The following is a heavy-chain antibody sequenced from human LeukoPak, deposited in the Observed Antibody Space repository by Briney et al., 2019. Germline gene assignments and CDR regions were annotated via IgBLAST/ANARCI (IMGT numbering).Heavy chain of an antibody. Sequence: SETLSLTCTVSGGSISSSSYYWGWIRQPPGKGLEWIGSIYYSGSTYYNPSLKSRVTISVDTSKNQFSLKLSSVTAADTAVYYRGIVNWGYFDYWGQGTLVTVSS. CDR1: GGSISSSSYY. CDR3: GIVNWGYFDY. CDR2: IYYSGST. D-gene: IGHD7-27*01. V-gene: IGHV4-39*01. J-gene: IGHJ4*02.